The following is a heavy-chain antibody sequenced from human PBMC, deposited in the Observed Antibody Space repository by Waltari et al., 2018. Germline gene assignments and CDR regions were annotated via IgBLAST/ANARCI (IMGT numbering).Heavy chain of an antibody. V-gene: IGHV1-2*06. J-gene: IGHJ4*02. CDR3: ARWPALSADPYYFDY. CDR1: VYPFISYY. D-gene: IGHD3-16*01. Sequence: QVQLVQSGAEVKKPGASEGASCQPSVYPFISYYINWVRQAPVQGREWMGRVIPKSGGTSYPQKFKDRVTMTRDTSISTAYMELSRLTFDDTAVYFCARWPALSADPYYFDYWGQGTLVTVSS. CDR2: VIPKSGGT.